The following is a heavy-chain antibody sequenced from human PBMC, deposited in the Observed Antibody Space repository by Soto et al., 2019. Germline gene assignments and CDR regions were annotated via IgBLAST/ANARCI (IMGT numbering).Heavy chain of an antibody. D-gene: IGHD3-3*01. CDR1: GGSVSNKTYY. CDR2: VYYSGTT. Sequence: SETLSLTCSVSGGSVSNKTYYWSWIRQPPGKRLEWIGYVYYSGTTNYNPSLKSRVTISVDTSKNQFSLKLSSVTAADTAVYYCARGQILAYYDFWSGRPYWFDPWGQGTLVTVS. J-gene: IGHJ5*02. V-gene: IGHV4-61*01. CDR3: ARGQILAYYDFWSGRPYWFDP.